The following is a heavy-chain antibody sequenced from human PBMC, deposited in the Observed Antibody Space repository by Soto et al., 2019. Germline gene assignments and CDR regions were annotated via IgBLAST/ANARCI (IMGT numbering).Heavy chain of an antibody. CDR3: ARRIRGGDFDYYGMDV. D-gene: IGHD2-21*02. J-gene: IGHJ6*02. V-gene: IGHV3-74*01. CDR1: GFTFSSYW. CDR2: INSDGSST. Sequence: ELQLVESGGGLVQPGGSLRLSCAASGFTFSSYWMHWVRQAPGKGLVWVSRINSDGSSTSYADSVKGRFTISRDNAKNPLYLQMNSLRAEDTAVYYCARRIRGGDFDYYGMDVWGQGTTVTVSS.